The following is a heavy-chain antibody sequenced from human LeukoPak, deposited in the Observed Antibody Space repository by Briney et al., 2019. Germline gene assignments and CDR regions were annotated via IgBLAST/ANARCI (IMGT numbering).Heavy chain of an antibody. Sequence: PSETLSLTCTVSGGSISNYYWSWIRQPPGKGQEWIGYIYYSGSTNYNPSLKSRVTISVDTSKNQFSLKLSSVTAADTAVYYCARGQRGEMVTIMGYYYYGMDVWGQGTTVTVSS. CDR2: IYYSGST. J-gene: IGHJ6*02. V-gene: IGHV4-59*01. CDR3: ARGQRGEMVTIMGYYYYGMDV. D-gene: IGHD5-24*01. CDR1: GGSISNYY.